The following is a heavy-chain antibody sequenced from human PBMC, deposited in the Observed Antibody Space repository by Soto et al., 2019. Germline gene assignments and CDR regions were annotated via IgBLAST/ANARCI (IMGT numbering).Heavy chain of an antibody. V-gene: IGHV3-23*01. D-gene: IGHD1-26*01. Sequence: GGSLRLSCAASGFTFSSYAMSWVRQAPGKGLEWVSAISGSGGSTYYADSVKGRFTISRDNSKNTLYLQMNSLRAEDTAGYYCAKDHLGVGATKGHAFDIWGQGTMVTVSS. CDR3: AKDHLGVGATKGHAFDI. CDR1: GFTFSSYA. J-gene: IGHJ3*02. CDR2: ISGSGGST.